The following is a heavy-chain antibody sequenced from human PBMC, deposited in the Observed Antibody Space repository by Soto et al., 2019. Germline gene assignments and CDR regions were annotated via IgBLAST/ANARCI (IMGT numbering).Heavy chain of an antibody. V-gene: IGHV2-5*02. Sequence: GSGPTLVNPTQTLTLTCTFSGFSLSTSGVGVGWIRQPPGKALEWLALIYWDDDKRYSPSLKSRLTITKDTSKNQVVLTMTNMDPVDTATYYCAHLNLKKYQLPPWAVGFDPWGQGTLVTVSS. J-gene: IGHJ5*02. D-gene: IGHD2-2*01. CDR3: AHLNLKKYQLPPWAVGFDP. CDR1: GFSLSTSGVG. CDR2: IYWDDDK.